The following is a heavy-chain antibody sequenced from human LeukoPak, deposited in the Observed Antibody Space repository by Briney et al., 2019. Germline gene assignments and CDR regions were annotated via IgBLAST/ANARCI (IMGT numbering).Heavy chain of an antibody. Sequence: SQTLSLTCTVSGGSISSGGYYWSWIRQPPGKGLEWIGYIYHSGSTYYNPSLKSRVTISVDRSKNQFSLKLSSVTAADTAVYYCARDLGYYYGSGSYYSIWGQGTLVTVSS. V-gene: IGHV4-30-2*01. CDR3: ARDLGYYYGSGSYYSI. CDR1: GGSISSGGYY. J-gene: IGHJ4*02. D-gene: IGHD3-10*01. CDR2: IYHSGST.